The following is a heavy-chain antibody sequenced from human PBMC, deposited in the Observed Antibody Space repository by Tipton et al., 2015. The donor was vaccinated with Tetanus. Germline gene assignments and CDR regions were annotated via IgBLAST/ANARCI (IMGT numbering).Heavy chain of an antibody. Sequence: TLSLTCAVYGGSFSGYYWSWIRQHPGKGLEWIGYIYYSGSTYYNPSLKSRVTISVDTSKNQFSLKLSSVTAADTAVYYCARDSGDSSSSGFDYWGQGTLVTVSS. CDR3: ARDSGDSSSSGFDY. V-gene: IGHV4-31*11. CDR2: IYYSGST. CDR1: GGSFSGYY. D-gene: IGHD6-6*01. J-gene: IGHJ4*02.